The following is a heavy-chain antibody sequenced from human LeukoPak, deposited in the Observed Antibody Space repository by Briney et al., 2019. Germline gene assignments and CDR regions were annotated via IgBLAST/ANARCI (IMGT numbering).Heavy chain of an antibody. V-gene: IGHV1-8*01. CDR2: MNPNSGNN. D-gene: IGHD4-17*01. J-gene: IGHJ3*02. CDR1: GYTFTRYD. CDR3: ARGLATVTTRAFDI. Sequence: GASVKVSCKASGYTFTRYDINWVRQAPGKGLEWMGWMNPNSGNNSYEQKLQGRVTMTRNTSISTAYMELSTLTSNDTAVYFFARGLATVTTRAFDIWGQGTMVTLSS.